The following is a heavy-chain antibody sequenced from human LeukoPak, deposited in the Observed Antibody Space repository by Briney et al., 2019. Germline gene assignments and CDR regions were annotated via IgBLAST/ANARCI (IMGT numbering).Heavy chain of an antibody. V-gene: IGHV1-3*01. J-gene: IGHJ5*02. CDR2: INAGSGNT. CDR1: GYTFTSYA. CDR3: ARDNISYYDFWSGYGTNNWFDP. Sequence: GASVKVSCKASGYTFTSYAMHWVRQAPGQRLEWMGWINAGSGNTKYSQKFQGRVTITRDTSASTAYMELSSLRSEDTAVYYCARDNISYYDFWSGYGTNNWFDPWGQGTLVTVSS. D-gene: IGHD3-3*01.